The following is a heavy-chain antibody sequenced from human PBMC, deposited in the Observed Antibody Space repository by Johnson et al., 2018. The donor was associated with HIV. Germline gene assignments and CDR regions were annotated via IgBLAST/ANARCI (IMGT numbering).Heavy chain of an antibody. V-gene: IGHV3-48*03. Sequence: VQLVESGGGLVQPGESLRLSCAAFGFSFSTYAMHWVRQAPGKGLEYVSAISSSGSTIYYADSVKGRFTISRDNAKNSLYLQKNSLRAEDTAVYYCAGLRAARPRSFDIWGQGTMVTVSS. CDR2: ISSSGSTI. J-gene: IGHJ3*02. CDR1: GFSFSTYA. D-gene: IGHD6-6*01. CDR3: AGLRAARPRSFDI.